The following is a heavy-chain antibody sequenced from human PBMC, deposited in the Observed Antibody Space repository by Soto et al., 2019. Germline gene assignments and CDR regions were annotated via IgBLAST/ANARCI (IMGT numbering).Heavy chain of an antibody. D-gene: IGHD4-17*01. Sequence: QVQLQESGPGLVKPSETLALTCTVSGGSSSSYYWSWIRQPPGKGLEWIGDSDYSGSTNYNPSLKTLVTISVDTAKNQFYLTLSSVTAADTAVYYCARRYGGTLDYCGQGTLVTVSS. CDR2: SDYSGST. CDR3: ARRYGGTLDY. V-gene: IGHV4-59*08. J-gene: IGHJ4*02. CDR1: GGSSSSYY.